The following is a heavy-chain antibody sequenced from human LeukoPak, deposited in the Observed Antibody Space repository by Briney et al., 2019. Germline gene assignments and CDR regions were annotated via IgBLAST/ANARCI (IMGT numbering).Heavy chain of an antibody. J-gene: IGHJ4*02. CDR1: GGTFSSYA. V-gene: IGHV1-69*01. CDR2: IIPIFGTA. Sequence: SVKVSCKASGGTFSSYAISWVRQAPGQGLEWMGGIIPIFGTANYAQKFQGRVTITADESTSTAYMELSSLRSEDTAVYFCARVLGSSSWTYFDYWGQGTLVTVSS. CDR3: ARVLGSSSWTYFDY. D-gene: IGHD6-13*01.